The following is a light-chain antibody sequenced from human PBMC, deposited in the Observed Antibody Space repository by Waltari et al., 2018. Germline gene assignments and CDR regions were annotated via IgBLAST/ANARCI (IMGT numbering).Light chain of an antibody. CDR2: DVN. CDR3: CSYAGSYTYV. V-gene: IGLV2-11*01. J-gene: IGLJ1*01. Sequence: QSALAQPRSVYGSPGQSVPISCTGSSSNVGGYNYVSWYQQYPGKAPKRMLYDVNKRPSGVPHRFSVSKSGDTASLTISGLQAEDEADYYCCSYAGSYTYVFGTGTKVTV. CDR1: SSNVGGYNY.